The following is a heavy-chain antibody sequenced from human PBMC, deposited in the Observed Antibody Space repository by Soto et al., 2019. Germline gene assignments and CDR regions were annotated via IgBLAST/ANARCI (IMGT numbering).Heavy chain of an antibody. Sequence: EVQLLESGGGLVQPGGSLRLSCAASGFTFSIYAMNWVRQAPGKGLEWVSVISGSGGSTYYADSVKGRFTISRDNSKNTLYLQMNSLRAEDKAVYYCARRTVGWYFDLWGRGTLVTVSS. V-gene: IGHV3-23*01. J-gene: IGHJ2*01. CDR3: ARRTVGWYFDL. D-gene: IGHD4-17*01. CDR1: GFTFSIYA. CDR2: ISGSGGST.